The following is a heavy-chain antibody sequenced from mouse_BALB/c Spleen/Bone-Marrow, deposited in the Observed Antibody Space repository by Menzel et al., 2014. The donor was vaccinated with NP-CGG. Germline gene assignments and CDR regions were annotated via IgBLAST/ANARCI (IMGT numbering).Heavy chain of an antibody. CDR3: ARDYDYGNYAMDY. CDR2: INPYNGGT. V-gene: IGHV1-18*01. Sequence: VQLQQSGPELVKPGASMKISCKASGYSFTGYSMYWVKQSHGKNLEWIGLINPYNGGTSYNQKFKGKATITVDKSSSTAYMELLSLTSEDSAVYYCARDYDYGNYAMDYWGQGTSVTVSS. CDR1: GYSFTGYS. D-gene: IGHD2-4*01. J-gene: IGHJ4*01.